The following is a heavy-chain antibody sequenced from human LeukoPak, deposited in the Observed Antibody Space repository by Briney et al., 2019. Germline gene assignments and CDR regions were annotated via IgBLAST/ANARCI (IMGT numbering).Heavy chain of an antibody. D-gene: IGHD3-10*01. CDR2: ITYDGSDT. J-gene: IGHJ3*02. V-gene: IGHV3-30*04. CDR1: GFIFSTYA. CDR3: ARPGGYAFDI. Sequence: PGGSLRLSCDASGFIFSTYAFHWVRQAPGKGPEWMAFITYDGSDTYFADSVKRRFTLSRDNSKNALYLQMNSRRTAGTAVYYCARPGGYAFDIWDQGTMVTVSS.